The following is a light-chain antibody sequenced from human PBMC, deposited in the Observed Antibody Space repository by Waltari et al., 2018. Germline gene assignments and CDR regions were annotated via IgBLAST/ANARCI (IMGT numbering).Light chain of an antibody. CDR1: QSMDRE. CDR2: DAS. J-gene: IGKJ2*01. CDR3: LQRFSWPRT. Sequence: IVLTQYPATLSLSPGQRTTLSCRASQSMDRELGWYQHKPGQSPRLLIYDASDRATGVPARFSGSGSGTDFTLTISSLEPEDLAVYYCLQRFSWPRTFGQGTKLEI. V-gene: IGKV3-11*01.